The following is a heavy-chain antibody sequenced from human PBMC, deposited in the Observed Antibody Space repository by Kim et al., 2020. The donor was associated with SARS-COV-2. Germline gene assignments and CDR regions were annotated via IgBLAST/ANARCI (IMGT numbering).Heavy chain of an antibody. CDR2: MNPNSGNT. V-gene: IGHV1-8*01. D-gene: IGHD3-22*01. CDR1: GYTFTSYD. CDR3: ASTYYYDSSGDAPFEY. Sequence: ASVKVSCKASGYTFTSYDINLVRQATGQGLEWIGWMNPNSGNTGDAQKFQGRVTITRNTSISTAYMELSSLTSEDTAVYYCASTYYYDSSGDAPFEYWGQGTLVTVSS. J-gene: IGHJ4*02.